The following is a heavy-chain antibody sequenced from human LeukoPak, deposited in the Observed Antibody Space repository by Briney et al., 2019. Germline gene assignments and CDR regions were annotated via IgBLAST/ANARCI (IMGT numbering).Heavy chain of an antibody. V-gene: IGHV3-23*01. Sequence: PGGSLRLSGAASGFTFSSYAMSWVRQAPGQGLEWVSAITNSGGTTYYADSVKGRFTISRDNSKNTLYLQMNSLRAEDTAVYYCAKDPPPVSWLFDYWGQGTLVTVSS. D-gene: IGHD3-16*01. CDR1: GFTFSSYA. CDR3: AKDPPPVSWLFDY. J-gene: IGHJ4*02. CDR2: ITNSGGTT.